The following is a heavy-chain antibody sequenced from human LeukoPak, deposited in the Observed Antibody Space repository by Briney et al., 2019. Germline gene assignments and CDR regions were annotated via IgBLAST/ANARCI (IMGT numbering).Heavy chain of an antibody. CDR3: ASLLLWFGELIDY. CDR1: GFTFSNYW. CDR2: IKTDGSNK. Sequence: PGGSLRLSCEGSGFTFSNYWMGWVRQAPGKGLQWVANIKTDGSNKYYADSVKGRFTISRDNSKNTLYLQMNSLRAEDTAVYYCASLLLWFGELIDYWGQGTLVTVSS. D-gene: IGHD3-10*01. V-gene: IGHV3-7*01. J-gene: IGHJ4*02.